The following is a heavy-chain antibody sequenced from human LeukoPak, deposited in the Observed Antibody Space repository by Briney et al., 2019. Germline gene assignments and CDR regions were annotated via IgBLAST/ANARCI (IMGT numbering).Heavy chain of an antibody. J-gene: IGHJ4*02. CDR3: KTYGSGSSIIPPGDY. D-gene: IGHD3-10*01. Sequence: SETLSLTCAVSGGSISSSNWWSWVRQPPGKGLEWIGEIYHSGSTNYNPSLKSRVTISVDTSKNQFSLKLSSVTAADTAVYYCKTYGSGSSIIPPGDYWGQGTLVTVSS. CDR1: GGSISSSNW. V-gene: IGHV4-4*02. CDR2: IYHSGST.